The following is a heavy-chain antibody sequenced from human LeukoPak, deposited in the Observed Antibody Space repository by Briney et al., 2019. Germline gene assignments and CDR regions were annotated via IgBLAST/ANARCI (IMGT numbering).Heavy chain of an antibody. CDR1: GFIHSEVW. CDR2: TKSKSDGGTI. V-gene: IGHV3-15*01. Sequence: SLTLSCPGSGFIHSEVWMSWVRPPRGRGRAWDGRTKSKSDGGTIEYAAPVKGRVTMSRDDSKKTFAIEMNNLKTEDTGVYYCTTDLDYWGQGTLVSVSS. J-gene: IGHJ4*02. CDR3: TTDLDY.